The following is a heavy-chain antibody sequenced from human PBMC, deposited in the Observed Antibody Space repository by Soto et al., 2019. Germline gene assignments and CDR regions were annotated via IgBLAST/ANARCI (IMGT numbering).Heavy chain of an antibody. J-gene: IGHJ3*02. CDR3: ASPPVDDAFDI. V-gene: IGHV3-74*01. CDR2: INSDGSST. CDR1: GFTFSSYW. Sequence: EVQLVESGGGLVQPGGSLRLSCAASGFTFSSYWMHWVRQAPGKGLVWVSRINSDGSSTSYADSVKGRFTISRDNAKNTLYLPMNSLRAEDTAVYYCASPPVDDAFDIWGQGTMVTVSS. D-gene: IGHD5-12*01.